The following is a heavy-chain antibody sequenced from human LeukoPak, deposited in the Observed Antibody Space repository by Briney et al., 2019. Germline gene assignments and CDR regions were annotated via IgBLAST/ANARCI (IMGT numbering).Heavy chain of an antibody. Sequence: GGSLRLSCAASGFTFSSYAMYWVRRTPGKGLEYVSVISGNGVSTHYATSVKGRFSISRDNSKNTLYLQMGSLRAEDMAVYYCARDASDIVVVPAAVGPFDLWGQGTLVTVSS. CDR2: ISGNGVST. CDR1: GFTFSSYA. CDR3: ARDASDIVVVPAAVGPFDL. J-gene: IGHJ4*02. V-gene: IGHV3-64*01. D-gene: IGHD2-2*01.